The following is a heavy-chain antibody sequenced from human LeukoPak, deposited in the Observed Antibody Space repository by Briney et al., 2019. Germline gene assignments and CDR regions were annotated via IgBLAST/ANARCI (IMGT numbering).Heavy chain of an antibody. CDR2: ISDDRSNE. Sequence: PGGSLRLSCAASGFPFSSYGMHWVRQAPGKGLEWVAVISDDRSNEYYADSVKGRFTISRDDSKNTLYLQMDSLRAEDTAVYYCARAAYYYDSSGYFIDAEYFQHWGQGTLVTVSS. CDR3: ARAAYYYDSSGYFIDAEYFQH. V-gene: IGHV3-33*05. CDR1: GFPFSSYG. J-gene: IGHJ1*01. D-gene: IGHD3-22*01.